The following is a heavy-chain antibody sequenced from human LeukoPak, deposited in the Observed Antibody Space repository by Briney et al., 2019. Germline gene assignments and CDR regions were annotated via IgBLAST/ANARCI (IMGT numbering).Heavy chain of an antibody. CDR3: ARGPYSYDSSGAFDI. D-gene: IGHD3-22*01. Sequence: SETLSLTCTVSGGSISSSTYYWGWIRQPPGKGLEWIGRIYTSGSTNYNPSLKSRVTMSVDTSKNQFSLKLSSVTAADTAVYFCARGPYSYDSSGAFDIWGQGTMVTVSS. CDR1: GGSISSSTYY. J-gene: IGHJ3*02. V-gene: IGHV4-39*07. CDR2: IYTSGST.